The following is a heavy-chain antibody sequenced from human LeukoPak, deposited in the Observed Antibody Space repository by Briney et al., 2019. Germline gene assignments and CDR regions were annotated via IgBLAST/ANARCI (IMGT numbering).Heavy chain of an antibody. J-gene: IGHJ5*02. CDR1: GFTFSGYA. CDR3: AKDRYYYGSGSPLDWFDP. Sequence: GGSLRLSCAASGFTFSGYAMSWVRQAPGKGLEWVSTISGSGGSTYYADSVKGRYTISRDNSKNTLYLQMNSLRAEDTAVYYCAKDRYYYGSGSPLDWFDPWGQGTLVTVSS. V-gene: IGHV3-23*01. D-gene: IGHD3-10*01. CDR2: ISGSGGST.